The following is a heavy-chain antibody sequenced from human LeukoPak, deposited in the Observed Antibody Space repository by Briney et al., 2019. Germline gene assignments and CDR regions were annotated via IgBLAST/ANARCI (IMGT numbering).Heavy chain of an antibody. CDR2: ISAYNGNT. J-gene: IGHJ4*02. CDR1: GYTFTSYG. Sequence: ASVKVTCKASGYTFTSYGISWVRQAPGQGLEWMGWISAYNGNTNYAQKLQGRVTMTTDTSTSTAYMELRSLRSDDTAVYYCAREGLRYFDWLLPDYWGQGTLVTVSS. V-gene: IGHV1-18*01. D-gene: IGHD3-9*01. CDR3: AREGLRYFDWLLPDY.